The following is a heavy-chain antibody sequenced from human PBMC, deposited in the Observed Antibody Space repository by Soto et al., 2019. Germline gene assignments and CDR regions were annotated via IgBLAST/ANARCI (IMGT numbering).Heavy chain of an antibody. Sequence: GASVKVSCKASGGTFSSYAISWVRQAPGQGLEWMGGIIPIFGTANYAQKFQGRVTITADESTSTAYMELSSLRSEDTAVYYCARSMLKPPYYYGMDVWGQGTTVTVSS. CDR3: ARSMLKPPYYYGMDV. D-gene: IGHD3-10*02. CDR1: GGTFSSYA. J-gene: IGHJ6*02. CDR2: IIPIFGTA. V-gene: IGHV1-69*13.